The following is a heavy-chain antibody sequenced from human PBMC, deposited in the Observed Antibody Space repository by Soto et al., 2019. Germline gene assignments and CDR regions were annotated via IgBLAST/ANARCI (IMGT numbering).Heavy chain of an antibody. D-gene: IGHD5-18*01. V-gene: IGHV3-30-3*01. CDR1: GFTFSSYA. CDR3: ARVGIQLWFWYYFDY. CDR2: ISYDGSNK. Sequence: SLRLSCAASGFTFSSYAMHWVRQAPGKGLEWVAVISYDGSNKYYADSVKGRFTISRDNSKNTLYLQMNSLRAEDTAVYYCARVGIQLWFWYYFDYWGQGTLVTVSS. J-gene: IGHJ4*02.